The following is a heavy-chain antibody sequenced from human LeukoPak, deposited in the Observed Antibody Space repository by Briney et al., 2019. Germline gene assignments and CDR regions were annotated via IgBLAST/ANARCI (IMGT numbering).Heavy chain of an antibody. D-gene: IGHD3-22*01. CDR3: ARQYYYDSGGNYVSYNWFDP. CDR2: MYFSGTP. CDR1: GGSFSSSGYY. J-gene: IGHJ5*02. Sequence: PSETLSLTCTVSGGSFSSSGYYWAWIRQPPEKGLEWIGSMYFSGTPYHSPSLKSRVTISGDASKNQFSLKLTSVTAADTAVYYCARQYYYDSGGNYVSYNWFDPWGLGILVTVSS. V-gene: IGHV4-39*01.